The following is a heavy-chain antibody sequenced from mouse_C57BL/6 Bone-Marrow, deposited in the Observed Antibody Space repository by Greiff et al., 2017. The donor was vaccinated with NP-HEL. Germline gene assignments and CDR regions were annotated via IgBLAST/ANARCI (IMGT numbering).Heavy chain of an antibody. D-gene: IGHD1-2*01. J-gene: IGHJ3*01. Sequence: VKLQESGTELVKPGASVKLSCKASGYTFTSYWMHWVKQRPGQGLEWIGNINPSNGGTNYNEKFKSKATLTVDKSSSTAYMQLSSLTSEDSAVYYCARLRPVDEWFAYWGQGTLVTVSA. CDR2: INPSNGGT. CDR3: ARLRPVDEWFAY. CDR1: GYTFTSYW. V-gene: IGHV1-53*01.